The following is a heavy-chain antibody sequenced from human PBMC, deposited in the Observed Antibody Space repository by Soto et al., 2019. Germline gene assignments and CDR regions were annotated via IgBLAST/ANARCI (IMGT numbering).Heavy chain of an antibody. CDR1: GFSLNTRGMC. CDR2: IDWNDDK. D-gene: IGHD4-4*01. J-gene: IGHJ5*02. V-gene: IGHV2-70*17. Sequence: SGPTLVNPTQTLTLTCSFSGFSLNTRGMCVSWIRQPPGKALEWLARIDWNDDKFYSTSLKTRLTISKDTSNNQVVLTMTNMDPGDTGTFYCVRPRDDYINNGGGVPLAWGQGTLVTVPS. CDR3: VRPRDDYINNGGGVPLA.